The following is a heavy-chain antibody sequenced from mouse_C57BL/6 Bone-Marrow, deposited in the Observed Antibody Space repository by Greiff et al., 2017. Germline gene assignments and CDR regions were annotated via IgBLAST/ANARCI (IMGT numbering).Heavy chain of an antibody. CDR3: ARSSETGY. Sequence: QVQLQPPAAELVKPGASVKLSCKPSAYPFSSPRMHSVTRRPGLGLLCLGMLHPNSGSANYNEQFKSKATLTVDNSTSTAYSQLSGLTSEDAAVYYCARSSETGYWGQGTILTGFS. J-gene: IGHJ2*01. CDR1: AYPFSSPR. CDR2: LHPNSGSA. D-gene: IGHD6-1*01. V-gene: IGHV1-64*01.